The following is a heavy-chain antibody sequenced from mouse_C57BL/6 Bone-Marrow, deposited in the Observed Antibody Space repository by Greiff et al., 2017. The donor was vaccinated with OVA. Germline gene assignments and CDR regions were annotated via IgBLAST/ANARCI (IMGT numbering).Heavy chain of an antibody. CDR3: TTWDITTVVGYFDV. V-gene: IGHV14-4*01. CDR2: IDPENGDT. J-gene: IGHJ1*03. Sequence: EVQLQQSGAELVRPGASVKLSCTASGFNIKDDYMHWVKQRPEQGLEWIGWIDPENGDTEYASKFQGKATITADTSSNPAYLQLSSLTSEDTAVYYCTTWDITTVVGYFDVWGTGTTVTVSS. D-gene: IGHD1-1*01. CDR1: GFNIKDDY.